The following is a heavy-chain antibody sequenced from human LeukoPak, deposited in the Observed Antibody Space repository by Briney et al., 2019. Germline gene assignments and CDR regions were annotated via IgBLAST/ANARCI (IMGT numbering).Heavy chain of an antibody. D-gene: IGHD3-3*01. CDR1: GFTFSSYG. CDR2: ISYDGSNK. Sequence: GSLRLSCAASGFTFSSYGMHWVRQAPGKGLEWVAVISYDGSNKYYADSVKGRFTISRDNSKNTLYLQMNSLRAEDTAVYYCAKSNPTNYDFWSGYYTGYYGMDVWGQGTTVTVSS. V-gene: IGHV3-30*18. J-gene: IGHJ6*02. CDR3: AKSNPTNYDFWSGYYTGYYGMDV.